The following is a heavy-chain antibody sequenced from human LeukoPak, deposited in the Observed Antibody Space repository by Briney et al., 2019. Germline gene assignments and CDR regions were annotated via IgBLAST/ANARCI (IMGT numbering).Heavy chain of an antibody. D-gene: IGHD6-13*01. CDR2: IYTSGST. J-gene: IGHJ5*02. Sequence: SETLSLTCTVSGGSISSYYWSWIRQPAGKGLEWIGRIYTSGSTNYNPSLKSRVTISVDTSKNQFSLKLSSVTAADTAVYYCARDTSGEQQLDTFDPWGQGTLVTVSS. CDR3: ARDTSGEQQLDTFDP. V-gene: IGHV4-4*07. CDR1: GGSISSYY.